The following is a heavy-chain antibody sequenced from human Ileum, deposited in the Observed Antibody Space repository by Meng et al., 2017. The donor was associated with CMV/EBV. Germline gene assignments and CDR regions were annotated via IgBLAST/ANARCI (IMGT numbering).Heavy chain of an antibody. Sequence: QVTLQGSGPGLGKPSETLSLTCTVSGGSINSNNYYWGWIRQPPGKGLEWIGSIYYNGNTPYNPSLKSRVTISLDTSKNQFSLRLSSVTAADTAVYYCARDITGSHFDHWGQGVLVTVSS. J-gene: IGHJ4*02. CDR3: ARDITGSHFDH. CDR1: GGSINSNNYY. CDR2: IYYNGNT. V-gene: IGHV4-39*07. D-gene: IGHD1-20*01.